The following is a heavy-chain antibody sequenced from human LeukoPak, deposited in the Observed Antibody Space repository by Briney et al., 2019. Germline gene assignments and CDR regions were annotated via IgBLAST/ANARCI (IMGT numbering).Heavy chain of an antibody. V-gene: IGHV1-18*04. CDR3: ARDLEFVDN. D-gene: IGHD3-10*01. J-gene: IGHJ4*02. CDR1: GYTFTGYY. CDR2: ISAYNGNT. Sequence: ASVKVSCKASGYTFTGYYMHWVRQAPGQGLEWMGWISAYNGNTNYAQKLQGRVTMTTDTSTSTAYMELRSLRSDDTAVYYCARDLEFVDNWGQGTLVTVSS.